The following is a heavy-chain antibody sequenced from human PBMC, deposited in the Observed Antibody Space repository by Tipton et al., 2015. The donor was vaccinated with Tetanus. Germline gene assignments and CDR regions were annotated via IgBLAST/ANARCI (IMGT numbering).Heavy chain of an antibody. D-gene: IGHD6-13*01. J-gene: IGHJ4*02. CDR2: IYTSGST. V-gene: IGHV4-4*07. CDR1: GDSISSFY. CDR3: ARGWGGSWYYFDY. Sequence: TLSLTCSVSGDSISSFYWSWIRQPAGKGLEWIGRIYTSGSTNYNPSLKSRVTMSVDTSKRQFSLKLNSVTAADTAVYYCARGWGGSWYYFDYWGQGILVTVSS.